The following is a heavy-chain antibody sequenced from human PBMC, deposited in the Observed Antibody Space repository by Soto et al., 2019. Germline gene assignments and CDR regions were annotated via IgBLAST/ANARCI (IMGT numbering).Heavy chain of an antibody. CDR3: ARRPAAGNWFDL. D-gene: IGHD2-2*01. V-gene: IGHV3-11*06. J-gene: IGHJ5*02. CDR2: ISTSTGYT. Sequence: GSLRLSCAASGFTFSDYYMSWIRQAPGKGLEWVSYISTSTGYTNYADSVKGRFTISRDNAKNSLYLQMNSLRAEDTAVYYCARRPAAGNWFDLWGQGTLVTVSS. CDR1: GFTFSDYY.